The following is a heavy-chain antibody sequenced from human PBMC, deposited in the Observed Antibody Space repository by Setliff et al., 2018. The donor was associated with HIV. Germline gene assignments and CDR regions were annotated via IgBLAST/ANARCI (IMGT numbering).Heavy chain of an antibody. D-gene: IGHD2-21*02. CDR3: ATDNCGGDCYLNY. CDR1: GFTFDDYG. CDR2: IKNKAAGETT. Sequence: GGSLRLSCAASGFTFDDYGMNWVRQAPGKGLEWIGRIKNKAAGETTEYAAPVKDRFIISRDDSKNMLYLQMNSLKTEDTALYYCATDNCGGDCYLNYWGLGTLVTVSS. V-gene: IGHV3-15*01. J-gene: IGHJ4*02.